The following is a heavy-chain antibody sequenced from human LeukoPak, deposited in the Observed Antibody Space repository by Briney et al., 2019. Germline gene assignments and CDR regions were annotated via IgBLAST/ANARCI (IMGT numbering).Heavy chain of an antibody. V-gene: IGHV1-69*05. CDR1: GGTFSSYA. Sequence: SVKVSCEASGGTFSSYAISWVRQAPGQGLEWMGGIIPIFGTANYAQKFQGRVTITTDESTSTAYMELSSLRSEDTAVYYCARDCSGGSCYSNYYFDYWGQGTLVTVSS. CDR3: ARDCSGGSCYSNYYFDY. J-gene: IGHJ4*02. CDR2: IIPIFGTA. D-gene: IGHD2-15*01.